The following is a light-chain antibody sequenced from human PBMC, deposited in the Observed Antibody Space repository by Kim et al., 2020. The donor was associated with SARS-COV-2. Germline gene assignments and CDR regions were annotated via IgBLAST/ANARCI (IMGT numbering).Light chain of an antibody. J-gene: IGLJ3*02. CDR3: CSYAGSYSWV. Sequence: QSALTQPRSVSGSPGQSVAISCTGTSSDVGGYNYVSWYQQHPGKAPELMIYDVSKRPSGVPDRFFGSKSGNTASLTISGLQAEDEADYYCCSYAGSYSWVFGGWTQLTVL. CDR1: SSDVGGYNY. CDR2: DVS. V-gene: IGLV2-11*01.